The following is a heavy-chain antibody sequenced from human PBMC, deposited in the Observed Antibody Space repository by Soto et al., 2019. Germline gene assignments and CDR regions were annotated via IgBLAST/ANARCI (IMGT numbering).Heavy chain of an antibody. CDR1: GGTFSSYA. J-gene: IGHJ6*02. CDR2: IIPIFGTA. V-gene: IGHV1-69*13. Sequence: SVKVSCKASGGTFSSYAISWVRQAPGQGLEWMGGIIPIFGTANYAQKFQGRVTITADESTSTAYMELSSLRSEDTAVYYCARDRHIVVVTAPPYYGMDVWGQGTTVTSP. CDR3: ARDRHIVVVTAPPYYGMDV. D-gene: IGHD2-21*02.